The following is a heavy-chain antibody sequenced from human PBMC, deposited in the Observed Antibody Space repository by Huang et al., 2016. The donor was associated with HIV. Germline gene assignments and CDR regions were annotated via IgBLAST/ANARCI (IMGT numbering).Heavy chain of an antibody. CDR3: ARDRGAVAGPSPGY. CDR1: GYTFTSYG. J-gene: IGHJ4*02. Sequence: QVQLVQSGAEVKKSGASVKVSCKASGYTFTSYGISWVRQAPGQGLEWMGRISAYNGHTNDAQKLQGRVTMTTETSTGTAYMELRSLRSDDTAVYYCARDRGAVAGPSPGYWGQGTLVTVSS. CDR2: ISAYNGHT. D-gene: IGHD6-19*01. V-gene: IGHV1-18*01.